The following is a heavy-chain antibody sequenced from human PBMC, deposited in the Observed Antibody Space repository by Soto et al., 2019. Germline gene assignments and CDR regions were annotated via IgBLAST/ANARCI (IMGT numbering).Heavy chain of an antibody. Sequence: QVQLQESGPGLVKPSETLSLTCTVSGGSISSYYWSWIRQPPGKGLEWIGYSYYSGSTNYNPSLKYRVTISVDTSKNKFSLKLSSVTAADTAVYYCARLLGDYYYGSGSYPDYWGQGTLVTVSS. V-gene: IGHV4-59*08. D-gene: IGHD3-10*01. J-gene: IGHJ4*02. CDR2: SYYSGST. CDR1: GGSISSYY. CDR3: ARLLGDYYYGSGSYPDY.